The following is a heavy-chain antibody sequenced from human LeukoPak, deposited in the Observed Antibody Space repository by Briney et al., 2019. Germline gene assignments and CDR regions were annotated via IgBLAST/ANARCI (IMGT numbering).Heavy chain of an antibody. CDR1: GYTFTGYY. V-gene: IGHV1-2*02. Sequence: WASVKVSCKASGYTFTGYYMHWVRQAPGQGLEWMGWINPNSGGTNYAQKFQGRVTMTRDTSISTAYMELSRLRSDDTAVYYCAIDSSGLSDAFDIWGQGTMVTVSS. CDR3: AIDSSGLSDAFDI. D-gene: IGHD6-19*01. J-gene: IGHJ3*02. CDR2: INPNSGGT.